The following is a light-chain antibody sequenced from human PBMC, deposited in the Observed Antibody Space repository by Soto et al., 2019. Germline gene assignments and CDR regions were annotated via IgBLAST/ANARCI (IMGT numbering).Light chain of an antibody. Sequence: EIQLTQSPSFLAASVGDRVAITCRASQGIGSSLAWYQQKPGKAPRLLIYTASTLQSGVPSRFSGSRSGTEFILTISSLQPEDFATYYCQQFNSYPSTFGQGTRLEIK. J-gene: IGKJ5*01. CDR3: QQFNSYPST. V-gene: IGKV1-9*01. CDR1: QGIGSS. CDR2: TAS.